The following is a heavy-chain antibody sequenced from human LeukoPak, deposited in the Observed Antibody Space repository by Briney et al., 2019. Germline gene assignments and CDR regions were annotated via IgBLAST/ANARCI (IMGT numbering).Heavy chain of an antibody. CDR3: ARLVGYCSSTSCYTPFDY. Sequence: PGESLKISCKGSGYSFTSYWIGWVRQLPGKGLEWMGIIYPGDSDTRYSPSCQGQVTISADKSISTAYLQWSSLKASDTAMYYCARLVGYCSSTSCYTPFDYWGQGTLVTVSS. J-gene: IGHJ4*02. D-gene: IGHD2-2*02. CDR2: IYPGDSDT. V-gene: IGHV5-51*01. CDR1: GYSFTSYW.